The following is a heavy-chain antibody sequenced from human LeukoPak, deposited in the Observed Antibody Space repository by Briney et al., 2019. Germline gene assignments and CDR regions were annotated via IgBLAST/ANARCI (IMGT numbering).Heavy chain of an antibody. CDR1: GGSISSYY. CDR2: IYYSGST. D-gene: IGHD2-21*02. V-gene: IGHV4-59*01. Sequence: PSETLSLTCAVSGGSISSYYWSWIRQPPGKGLEWIGYIYYSGSTNYNPSLKSRVTISVDTSKNQFSLKLSSVTAADTAVYYCTAVTALGALDYWGQGTLVTVSS. J-gene: IGHJ4*02. CDR3: TAVTALGALDY.